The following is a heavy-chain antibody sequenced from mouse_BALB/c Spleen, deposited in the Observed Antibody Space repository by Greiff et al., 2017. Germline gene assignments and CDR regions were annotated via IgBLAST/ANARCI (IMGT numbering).Heavy chain of an antibody. CDR3: ARSRQLGLRWFAY. CDR1: GYTFTSYW. J-gene: IGHJ3*01. CDR2: INPSNGRT. D-gene: IGHD3-2*01. Sequence: QVQLQQPGAELVKPGASVKLSCKASGYTFTSYWMHWVKQRPGQGLEWIGEINPSNGRTNYNEKFKSKATLTVDKSSSTAYMELSSLTSEDSAVYYCARSRQLGLRWFAYWGQGTLVTVSA. V-gene: IGHV1S81*02.